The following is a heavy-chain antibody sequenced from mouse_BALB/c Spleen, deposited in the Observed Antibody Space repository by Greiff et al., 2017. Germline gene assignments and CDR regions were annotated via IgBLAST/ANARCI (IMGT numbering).Heavy chain of an antibody. CDR1: GYTFTSYW. J-gene: IGHJ3*01. Sequence: QVQLQQSGAELAKPGASVKMSCKASGYTFTSYWMHWVNQRPGQGLEWIGYINPSTGYTEYNQKFKDKATLTADKSSSTAYMQLSSLTSEDSAVYYCAKAYDGYPWFAYWGQGTLVTVSA. CDR3: AKAYDGYPWFAY. D-gene: IGHD2-3*01. CDR2: INPSTGYT. V-gene: IGHV1-7*01.